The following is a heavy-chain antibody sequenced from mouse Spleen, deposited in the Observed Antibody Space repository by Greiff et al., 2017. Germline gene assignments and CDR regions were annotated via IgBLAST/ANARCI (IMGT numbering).Heavy chain of an antibody. Sequence: VKLMESGPGLVAPSQSLSITCTISGFSLTSYGVHWVRQPPGKGLEWLVVIWSDGSTTYNSALKSRLSISKDNSKSQVFLKMNSLQTDDTAMYYCARHARYGKVAMDYWGQGTSVTVSS. CDR1: GFSLTSYG. D-gene: IGHD2-10*02. J-gene: IGHJ4*01. V-gene: IGHV2-6-1*01. CDR2: IWSDGST. CDR3: ARHARYGKVAMDY.